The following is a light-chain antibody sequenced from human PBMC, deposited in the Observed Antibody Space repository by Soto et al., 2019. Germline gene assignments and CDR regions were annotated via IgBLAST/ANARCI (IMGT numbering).Light chain of an antibody. Sequence: QSALTQPASVSGSPGQSITFSCTGTSNDIGGYNYVSWFQHHPDKAPKLIIYEVYDRPSGVSNRFSGSKSGNTASLTISGLQPVDEADYYCSSYTTNHTRVFGGGTKLTVL. J-gene: IGLJ3*02. CDR3: SSYTTNHTRV. V-gene: IGLV2-14*01. CDR1: SNDIGGYNY. CDR2: EVY.